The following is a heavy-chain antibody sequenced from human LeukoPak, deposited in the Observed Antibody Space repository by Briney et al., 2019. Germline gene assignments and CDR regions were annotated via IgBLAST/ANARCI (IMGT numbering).Heavy chain of an antibody. CDR1: GGSISSNNW. CDR2: IYHSGSP. CDR3: ARVNINNWHSCDY. V-gene: IGHV4-4*02. Sequence: SETLSLTCAVSGGSISSNNWWGWARQPPGKGLEWIGEIYHSGSPNYNPSLKSRVTISVDRSRNHFSLNLSSVTAADTAVYYCARVNINNWHSCDYWGQGTLVTVSS. D-gene: IGHD1-1*01. J-gene: IGHJ4*02.